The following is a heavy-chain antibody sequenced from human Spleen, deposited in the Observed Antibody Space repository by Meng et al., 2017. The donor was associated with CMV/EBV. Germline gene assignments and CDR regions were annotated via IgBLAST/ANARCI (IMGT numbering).Heavy chain of an antibody. D-gene: IGHD3-22*01. CDR3: ARDIGLYDSSGYYPYYFDY. V-gene: IGHV3-11*01. Sequence: GGSLRLSCAASGFTFSDYYMNWIRQAPGKGLEWVSYISSSGSTIPYADSVKGRFTISRDNAKNSLYLQMNSLRAEDTAVYYCARDIGLYDSSGYYPYYFDYWGRGTLVTVSS. CDR1: GFTFSDYY. J-gene: IGHJ4*02. CDR2: ISSSGSTI.